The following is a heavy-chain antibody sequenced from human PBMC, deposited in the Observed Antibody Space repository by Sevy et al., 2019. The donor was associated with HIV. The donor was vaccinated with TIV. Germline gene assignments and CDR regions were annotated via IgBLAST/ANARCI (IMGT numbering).Heavy chain of an antibody. D-gene: IGHD3-10*01. CDR3: ARMTTVRGVIIPYSSGWSGGDY. J-gene: IGHJ4*02. V-gene: IGHV4-30-4*01. CDR2: IYYSGST. CDR1: AGSISSGDYY. Sequence: SETLSLTCTVSAGSISSGDYYWSWIRQPPGKGLEWIGYIYYSGSTYYNPSLKSRVTISVDTSKNQFSLKLSSVTAADTAVYYCARMTTVRGVIIPYSSGWSGGDYWGQGTLVTVSS.